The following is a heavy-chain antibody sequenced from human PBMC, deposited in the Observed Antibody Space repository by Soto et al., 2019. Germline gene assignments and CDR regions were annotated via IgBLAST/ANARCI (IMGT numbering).Heavy chain of an antibody. CDR2: ISSSSSTI. J-gene: IGHJ4*02. V-gene: IGHV3-48*02. Sequence: EVQLVESGGGLVQPGGSLRLSCAASGFTFSSYSMNWVRQAPGKGLEWVSYISSSSSTIYYADSVKGRFTISRDNAKNSLYLQMNSLRDEDTAVYYCARPGRDYASSWWAFDYWGQGTLVTVSS. CDR1: GFTFSSYS. D-gene: IGHD4-17*01. CDR3: ARPGRDYASSWWAFDY.